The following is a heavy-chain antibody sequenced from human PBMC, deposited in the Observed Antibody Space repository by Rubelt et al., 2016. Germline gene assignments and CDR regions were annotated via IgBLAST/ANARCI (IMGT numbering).Heavy chain of an antibody. D-gene: IGHD4-17*01. CDR3: ARGGADCGDRYAGYFQH. CDR2: INPNSGGT. J-gene: IGHJ1*01. Sequence: QVQLVQSGAEVKKPGASVKVSCKASGYTFTGYYLHWVRQAPGQGLEWMGRINPNSGGTNFAQKFQGRVTMTRDTSISTAYMEVGRLRGDVTAVYYCARGGADCGDRYAGYFQHWGQGTLGTVSS. V-gene: IGHV1-2*06. CDR1: GYTFTGYY.